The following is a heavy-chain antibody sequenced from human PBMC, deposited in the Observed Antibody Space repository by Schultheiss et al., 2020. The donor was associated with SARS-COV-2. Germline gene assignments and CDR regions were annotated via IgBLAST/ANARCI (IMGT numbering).Heavy chain of an antibody. CDR3: ARGDSSGTPST. V-gene: IGHV4-59*01. D-gene: IGHD3-22*01. Sequence: SETLSLTCTVSGDSISRYYWTWIRQPPGKGLEWIGYIYYTGTTNFNPSLESRAAISADTSRNQFSLKLTSVTAADTGVYYCARGDSSGTPSTWGQGTLVTVSS. J-gene: IGHJ4*02. CDR2: IYYTGTT. CDR1: GDSISRYY.